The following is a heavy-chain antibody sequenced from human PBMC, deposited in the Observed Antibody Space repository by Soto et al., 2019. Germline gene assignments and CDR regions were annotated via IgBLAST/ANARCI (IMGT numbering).Heavy chain of an antibody. D-gene: IGHD2-21*02. J-gene: IGHJ6*02. Sequence: QVQLVESGGGVVQPGRSLRLSCAASGFTFSSYGMHWVRQAPGKGLEWVAVISYDGSNKYYADSVKGRFTISRDNSKNTLYLQRNSLRAEDTAVYYCAKGDCSTCGMNVWGQGTTVTVSS. CDR2: ISYDGSNK. V-gene: IGHV3-30*18. CDR1: GFTFSSYG. CDR3: AKGDCSTCGMNV.